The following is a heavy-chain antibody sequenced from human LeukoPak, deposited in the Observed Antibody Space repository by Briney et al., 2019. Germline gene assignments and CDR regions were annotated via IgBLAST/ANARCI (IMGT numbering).Heavy chain of an antibody. J-gene: IGHJ4*02. CDR2: ISYDGSNK. CDR3: AKASTYYDFWSGYPFDY. D-gene: IGHD3-3*01. CDR1: GFTFSSYA. V-gene: IGHV3-30-3*01. Sequence: GRSLRLSCAASGFTFSSYAMHWVRQAPGKGLEWVAVISYDGSNKYYADSVKGRFTISRDNSKNTLYLQMNSLRAEDTAVYYCAKASTYYDFWSGYPFDYWGQGTLVTVSS.